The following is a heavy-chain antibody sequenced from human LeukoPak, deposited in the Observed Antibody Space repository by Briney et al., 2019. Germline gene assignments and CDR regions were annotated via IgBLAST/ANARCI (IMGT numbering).Heavy chain of an antibody. D-gene: IGHD5-18*01. CDR3: ARHPTIQLWPGADY. CDR1: GGSFSGYY. V-gene: IGHV4-34*01. Sequence: SETLSLTCAVYGGSFSGYYWSWIRQPPGKGLEWIGEINHSGSTNYNPSLKSRVTISVDTSKNQFSLKLSSVTAADTAVYYCARHPTIQLWPGADYWGQGTLVTVSS. CDR2: INHSGST. J-gene: IGHJ4*02.